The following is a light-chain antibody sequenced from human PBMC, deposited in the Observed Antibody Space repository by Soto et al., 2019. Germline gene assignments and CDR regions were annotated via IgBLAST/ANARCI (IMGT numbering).Light chain of an antibody. V-gene: IGKV1-5*03. CDR1: QTIITW. J-gene: IGKJ1*01. CDR2: RAS. CDR3: QQYHVYPWT. Sequence: DIQMTQSPSSLSASVGDRVTITCRASQTIITWLAWYQQKPGKGLKVLIYRASNLQTGVPSRFSGSGSGTEFTLTINSLQPDDFATYFCQQYHVYPWTFGQGTKVET.